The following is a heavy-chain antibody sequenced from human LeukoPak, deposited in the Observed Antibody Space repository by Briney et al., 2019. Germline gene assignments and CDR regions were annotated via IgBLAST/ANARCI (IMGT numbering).Heavy chain of an antibody. Sequence: GGSLRLSCAASGFTFSSYAMRWVRQAPGKGLEWVSAISGSGGSTYYADSVKGRFTISRDNSKNTLYLQMSSLRAEDTAVYYCAKVRGYFDWLLYPFDYWGQGTLVTVSS. D-gene: IGHD3-9*01. CDR1: GFTFSSYA. CDR2: ISGSGGST. J-gene: IGHJ4*02. V-gene: IGHV3-23*01. CDR3: AKVRGYFDWLLYPFDY.